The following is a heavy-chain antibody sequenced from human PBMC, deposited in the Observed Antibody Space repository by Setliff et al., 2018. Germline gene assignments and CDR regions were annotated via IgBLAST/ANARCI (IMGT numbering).Heavy chain of an antibody. V-gene: IGHV3-7*01. CDR1: GFTFSNCW. J-gene: IGHJ4*02. D-gene: IGHD1-7*01. Sequence: PGGSLRLSCAASGFTFSNCWVSWVRQAPGKGLEWVASIKPDGSEKYYVDSVKGRFTISRDNAKNSLSLQMNSLRTEDTAVYYCAKPQVELRWGFESWGQGTPVTVSS. CDR2: IKPDGSEK. CDR3: AKPQVELRWGFES.